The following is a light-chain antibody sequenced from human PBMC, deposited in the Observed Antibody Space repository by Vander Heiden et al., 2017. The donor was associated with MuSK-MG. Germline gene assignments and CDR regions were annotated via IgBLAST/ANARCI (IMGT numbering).Light chain of an antibody. CDR2: GAS. J-gene: IGKJ3*01. CDR3: QQYGSSFT. V-gene: IGKV3-20*01. CDR1: QSISSSY. Sequence: EIVLTQSPGTLSLSPGERATLSCRASQSISSSYLAWYQQKPGQALRLLIDGASSRATGIPDRCSGSGSGTDFTLTISRLEPEDFAVYYCQQYGSSFTFGPGTNVDIK.